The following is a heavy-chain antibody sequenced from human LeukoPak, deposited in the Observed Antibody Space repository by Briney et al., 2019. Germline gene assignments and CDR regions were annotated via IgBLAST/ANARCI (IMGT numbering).Heavy chain of an antibody. J-gene: IGHJ4*02. CDR2: TYYRFKWYI. CDR3: ARAFYGRLDY. D-gene: IGHD4-17*01. Sequence: SQTLSLTCAISGDSVSSNSAAWCWIRQSPSRGLEWLGRTYYRFKWYIDYVVSVKSRILITPDTSRNQFSLQLNSVTPEDTAVYYCARAFYGRLDYWGQGTLVTVSS. CDR1: GDSVSSNSAA. V-gene: IGHV6-1*01.